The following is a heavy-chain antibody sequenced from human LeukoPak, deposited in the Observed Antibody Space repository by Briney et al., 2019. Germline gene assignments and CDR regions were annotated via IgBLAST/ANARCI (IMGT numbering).Heavy chain of an antibody. V-gene: IGHV4-61*01. J-gene: IGHJ4*02. CDR1: GGSVSSGSYY. CDR2: IYYSGST. CDR3: ARASRYCSSTSCHTFGY. Sequence: SETLSLTCTVSGGSVSSGSYYWSWIRQPPGKGLEWIGYIYYSGSTNYNPSLKSRVTISVDTSKNQFSLKLSSVTAADTAVYYCARASRYCSSTSCHTFGYWGQGTLVTVSS. D-gene: IGHD2-2*02.